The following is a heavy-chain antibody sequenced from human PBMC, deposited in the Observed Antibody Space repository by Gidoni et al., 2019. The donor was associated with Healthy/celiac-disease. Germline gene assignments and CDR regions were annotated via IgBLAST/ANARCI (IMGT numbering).Heavy chain of an antibody. CDR2: IYYSGST. CDR3: ASWGYGSTPRNDY. CDR1: GGSISSSSYY. D-gene: IGHD5-12*01. J-gene: IGHJ4*02. V-gene: IGHV4-39*01. Sequence: QLQLQESGPGLVKPSETLSLTCTVSGGSISSSSYYWGWIRQPPGKGLEWIGSIYYSGSTYYHPSLKSRVTISVDTSKNQFSLKLSSVTAADTAVYYCASWGYGSTPRNDYWGQGTLVTVSS.